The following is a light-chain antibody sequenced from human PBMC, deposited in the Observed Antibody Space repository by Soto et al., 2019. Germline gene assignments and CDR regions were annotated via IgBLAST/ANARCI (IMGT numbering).Light chain of an antibody. V-gene: IGLV1-40*01. J-gene: IGLJ7*01. CDR2: GNS. CDR1: SSNIGAGYD. Sequence: QPVLTQPPSVSGAPGQRVTISCTGSSSNIGAGYDVQWYQQLPGTAPKLLIYGNSNRPSGVPDRFSGSKSGTSASLAITGLQAEDEADYYCQSYDSSLSGFTVFGGGTQLTVL. CDR3: QSYDSSLSGFTV.